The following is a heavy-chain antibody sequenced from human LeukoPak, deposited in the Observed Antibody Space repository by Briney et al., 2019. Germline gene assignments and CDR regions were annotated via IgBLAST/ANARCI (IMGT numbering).Heavy chain of an antibody. D-gene: IGHD3-22*01. J-gene: IGHJ5*02. CDR3: ARDHPYYYDSSGYPPGRFDP. CDR2: IYYSGST. CDR1: GGSISSSSYY. Sequence: SETLSLTCTVSGGSISSSSYYWGWIRQPPGKGLEWIGSIYYSGSTYYNPSLKSRVTISVDTSKNQFSLKLSSVTAADTAVYYCARDHPYYYDSSGYPPGRFDPWGQGTLVTVSS. V-gene: IGHV4-39*07.